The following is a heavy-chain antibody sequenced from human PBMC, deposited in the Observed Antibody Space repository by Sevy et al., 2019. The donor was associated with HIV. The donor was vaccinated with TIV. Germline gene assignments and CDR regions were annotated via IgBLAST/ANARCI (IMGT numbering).Heavy chain of an antibody. D-gene: IGHD3-3*01. CDR3: ARVGTIFSLLGYFDY. V-gene: IGHV1-2*02. CDR1: GNTFTVYY. CDR2: INPNGGGT. Sequence: ASVKVSCKASGNTFTVYYMYWVRQAPGQGLEWMGWINPNGGGTNYAQKFQGRVTMTSDTSINTAYMELSRLRSDDTAGYYCARVGTIFSLLGYFDYWGQGTLVTVSS. J-gene: IGHJ4*02.